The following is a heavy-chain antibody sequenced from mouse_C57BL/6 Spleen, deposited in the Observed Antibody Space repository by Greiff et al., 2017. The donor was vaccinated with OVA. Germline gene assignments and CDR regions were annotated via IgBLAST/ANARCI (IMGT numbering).Heavy chain of an antibody. CDR1: GFTFSDYG. D-gene: IGHD1-1*01. Sequence: EVHLVESGGGLVKPGGSLKLSCAASGFTFSDYGMHWVRQAPEKGLEWVAYISSGSSTFYYADTVKGRFTISRDNAKNTLFLQMTSLRSEDTAMYYCAREHYGSSPRAMDYWGQGTSVTVSS. CDR2: ISSGSSTF. J-gene: IGHJ4*01. V-gene: IGHV5-17*01. CDR3: AREHYGSSPRAMDY.